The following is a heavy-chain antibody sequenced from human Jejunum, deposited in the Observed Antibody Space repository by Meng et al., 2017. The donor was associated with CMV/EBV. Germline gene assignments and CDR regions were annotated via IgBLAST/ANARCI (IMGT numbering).Heavy chain of an antibody. CDR2: IEPDGSKK. D-gene: IGHD4-11*01. J-gene: IGHJ4*02. V-gene: IGHV3-7*01. CDR1: GFTFSRYW. CDR3: ARDQDYSLHY. Sequence: CKASGFTFSRYWMDWVRQVPGKGLEWVAKIEPDGSKKYCVDSVKGRFTISRDNTKNSLYLQVNSLRAEDTAVFYCARDQDYSLHYWGQGSLVTVSS.